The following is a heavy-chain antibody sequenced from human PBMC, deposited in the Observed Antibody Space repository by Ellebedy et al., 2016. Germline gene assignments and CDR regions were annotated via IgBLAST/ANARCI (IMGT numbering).Heavy chain of an antibody. CDR2: IYYNGNT. CDR3: ARAPSSRWFDP. J-gene: IGHJ5*02. Sequence: LRLXXAVSGGSISSSGYYWTWIRQHPGKGLEWIGYIYYNGNTYYNPSLKSRVTISAERSKDQFSLNLRSVTAADSAVYYCARAPSSRWFDPWGQGTLVTVS. V-gene: IGHV4-31*11. CDR1: GGSISSSGYY.